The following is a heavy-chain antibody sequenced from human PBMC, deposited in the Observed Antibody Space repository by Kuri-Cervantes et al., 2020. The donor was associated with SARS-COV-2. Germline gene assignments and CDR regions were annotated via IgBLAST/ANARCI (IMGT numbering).Heavy chain of an antibody. Sequence: GSLRLSCTVSGGSIGRNYWSWIRQPPGKGLEWIGYIYYSGSTNFNPSLKSRVTISVDTSKNQFSLKLSSVTAADTAVYYCARVSGGYDLYYYYGMDVWGQGTTVTVSS. J-gene: IGHJ6*02. CDR3: ARVSGGYDLYYYYGMDV. D-gene: IGHD5-12*01. CDR1: GGSIGRNY. V-gene: IGHV4-59*01. CDR2: IYYSGST.